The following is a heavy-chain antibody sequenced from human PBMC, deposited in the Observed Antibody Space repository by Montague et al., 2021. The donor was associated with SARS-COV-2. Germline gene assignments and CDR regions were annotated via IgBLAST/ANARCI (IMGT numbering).Heavy chain of an antibody. CDR3: ARGSVGGYYFDY. CDR1: GFIFSSYG. CDR2: ICYDGSNE. Sequence: SLRLSYAASGFIFSSYGMHWVRQAPGKGLEWVAYICYDGSNENYVDSVKGRFTISRDNFKNTLYLQMNSLRAEDTAIYYCARGSVGGYYFDYWGQGTLVTVSS. J-gene: IGHJ4*02. D-gene: IGHD1-26*01. V-gene: IGHV3-33*01.